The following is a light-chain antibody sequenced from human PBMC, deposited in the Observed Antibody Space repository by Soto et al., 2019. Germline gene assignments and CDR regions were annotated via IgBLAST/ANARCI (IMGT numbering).Light chain of an antibody. V-gene: IGKV3D-15*01. CDR3: QQYNTWPL. CDR1: QNINTN. Sequence: EIVMTQSPATLSVSPGERAILSCRASQNINTNLAWYHQKPGQAPRLLIYAASTRATGIPARFSGSGSGTEFTLTINSLQSEDFAIYYCQQYNTWPLFGGGTRVDIK. J-gene: IGKJ4*01. CDR2: AAS.